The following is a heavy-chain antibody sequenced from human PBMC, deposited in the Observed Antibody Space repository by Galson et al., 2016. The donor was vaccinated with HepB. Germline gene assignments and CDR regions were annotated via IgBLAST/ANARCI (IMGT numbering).Heavy chain of an antibody. Sequence: SETLSLTCDVSGGSISSLTWWSWVRQAPGKGLEWIGEIYHRGSPTYNPSLRRRVTISIDKSKSQVSLTLNSVTAADTAVYYCARDASMVIGTSVDIRDFAMDTWGQGTTVTVSS. CDR1: GGSISSLTW. CDR2: IYHRGSP. V-gene: IGHV4/OR15-8*01. CDR3: ARDASMVIGTSVDIRDFAMDT. D-gene: IGHD3-10*01. J-gene: IGHJ6*02.